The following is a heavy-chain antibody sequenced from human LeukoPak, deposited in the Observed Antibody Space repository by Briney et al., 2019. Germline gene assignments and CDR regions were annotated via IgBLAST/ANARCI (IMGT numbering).Heavy chain of an antibody. V-gene: IGHV3-74*01. CDR1: GFIFSGYW. Sequence: GGSLRLSCAASGFIFSGYWMHWVRQAPRKGLVWVSRINSDGSSTTYEDSVKGRFTISRDNAKNTLYLQMRSLRAEDTAVYYCARGHYYGMDVWGQGTTVTVSS. CDR2: INSDGSST. CDR3: ARGHYYGMDV. J-gene: IGHJ6*02.